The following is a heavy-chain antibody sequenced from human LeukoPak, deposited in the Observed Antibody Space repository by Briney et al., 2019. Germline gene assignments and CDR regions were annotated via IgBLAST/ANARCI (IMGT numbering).Heavy chain of an antibody. Sequence: GGSLRLSCAASGFTVSSSYMSWVRQAPGKGLEWVSVFYSGGKTYYADSVKGRFTISRDNSKNTLYLQMNSLRAEDTAVYYCARPEKTLLWFGEYYGMDVWGQGTTVTVSS. CDR2: FYSGGKT. J-gene: IGHJ6*02. V-gene: IGHV3-53*05. CDR3: ARPEKTLLWFGEYYGMDV. CDR1: GFTVSSSY. D-gene: IGHD3-10*01.